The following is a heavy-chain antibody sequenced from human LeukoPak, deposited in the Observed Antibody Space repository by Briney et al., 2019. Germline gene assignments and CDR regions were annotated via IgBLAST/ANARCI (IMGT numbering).Heavy chain of an antibody. CDR2: IYRSGAT. D-gene: IGHD3-22*01. CDR3: ARVTDYYESSGYYSWFDY. Sequence: SETLSLTCAVSGDSFSGNNYWTWVRQPPGKGLEWIGEIYRSGATNYNPSLKSRVTVSQDKSKNQFSLKLNSVTAADTAIYYCARVTDYYESSGYYSWFDYWGQGTLVTVSS. J-gene: IGHJ4*02. CDR1: GDSFSGNNY. V-gene: IGHV4-4*02.